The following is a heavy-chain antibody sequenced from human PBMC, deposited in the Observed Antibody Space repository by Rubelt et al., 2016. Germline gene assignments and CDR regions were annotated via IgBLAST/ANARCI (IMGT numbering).Heavy chain of an antibody. CDR1: GGSFSGYY. J-gene: IGHJ4*02. V-gene: IGHV4-34*01. Sequence: QVQLRQWGAGLLKPSETLSVTCAVYGGSFSGYYWSWIRQPPGKGLEWIGEINPSGSTNYNPSLTSRVTISVDTSKKQFSRRLSSVNAADTAVYHCARGSGADGVVIEAGYWGQGTPVTVSS. CDR3: ARGSGADGVVIEAGY. CDR2: INPSGST. D-gene: IGHD3-3*01.